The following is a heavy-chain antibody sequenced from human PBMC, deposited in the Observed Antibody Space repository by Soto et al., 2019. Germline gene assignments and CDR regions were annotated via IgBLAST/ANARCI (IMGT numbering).Heavy chain of an antibody. CDR2: IYYSGST. CDR1: GGSISSYY. V-gene: IGHV4-59*01. Sequence: SETLSLTCTVSGGSISSYYWSWIRRPPGKGLEWIGYIYYSGSTNYNPSLKSRVTISVDTSKNQFSLKLSSVTAADTAVYYCARGYARGSYYFDYWGQGTLVTVSS. J-gene: IGHJ4*02. CDR3: ARGYARGSYYFDY. D-gene: IGHD3-10*01.